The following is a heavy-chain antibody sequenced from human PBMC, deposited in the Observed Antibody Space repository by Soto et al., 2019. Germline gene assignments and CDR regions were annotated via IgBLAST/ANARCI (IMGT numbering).Heavy chain of an antibody. V-gene: IGHV3-74*01. CDR2: INSDGSST. CDR3: ARELRTGEEAFDI. Sequence: GESLKISCAASGFTFSSYWMHWVRQAPGKGLVWVSRINSDGSSTSYADSVKGRFTISRDNAKNTLYLQMNSLRAEDTAVYYCARELRTGEEAFDIWGQGTMVTVSS. D-gene: IGHD7-27*01. J-gene: IGHJ3*02. CDR1: GFTFSSYW.